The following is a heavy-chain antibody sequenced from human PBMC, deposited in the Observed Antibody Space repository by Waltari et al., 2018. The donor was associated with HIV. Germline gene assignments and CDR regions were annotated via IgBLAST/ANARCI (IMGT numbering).Heavy chain of an antibody. CDR2: IYPGESDT. CDR3: ATTRLSDAEYFQH. Sequence: EVQLVQSGAEVKKPGESLKISCKGSGYSFTSYWIGWVRQMPGKGLEWMGIIYPGESDTRYSPSIQGQVTIAADKSISTAYLQWSSLKASDTAMYYCATTRLSDAEYFQHWGQGTLVTVSS. D-gene: IGHD3-16*02. CDR1: GYSFTSYW. J-gene: IGHJ1*01. V-gene: IGHV5-51*01.